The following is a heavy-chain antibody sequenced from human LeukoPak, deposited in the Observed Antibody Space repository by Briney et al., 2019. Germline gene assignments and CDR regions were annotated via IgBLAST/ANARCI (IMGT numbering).Heavy chain of an antibody. J-gene: IGHJ6*03. CDR2: IRDSGDTT. CDR3: AKNFASAWNYYMDV. CDR1: GFTFSNYA. Sequence: GGSLRLSCTAAGFTFSNYAMSWVRQAPGKGLQWVSDIRDSGDTTHYADSVKGRFTISRDNSKNTLYLQMNSLRAEDTAVYYCAKNFASAWNYYMDVWGKGTTVTVSS. D-gene: IGHD6-19*01. V-gene: IGHV3-23*01.